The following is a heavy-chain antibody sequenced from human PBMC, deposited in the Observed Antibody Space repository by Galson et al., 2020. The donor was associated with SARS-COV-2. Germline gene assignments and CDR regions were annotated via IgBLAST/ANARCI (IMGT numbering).Heavy chain of an antibody. J-gene: IGHJ6*02. V-gene: IGHV3-66*01. CDR2: IYSGGST. CDR1: GFTVSSNY. CDR3: AREGCGGDCYSWDIIRSGELHYGMDV. Sequence: GGSLRLSCAASGFTVSSNYMSWVSQAPGKGLEWVSLIYSGGSTHYADSVKGRYTISRDNSKNTLYLLMNSLRAEDTAVYYCAREGCGGDCYSWDIIRSGELHYGMDVWGQGTTVTVSS. D-gene: IGHD2-21*02.